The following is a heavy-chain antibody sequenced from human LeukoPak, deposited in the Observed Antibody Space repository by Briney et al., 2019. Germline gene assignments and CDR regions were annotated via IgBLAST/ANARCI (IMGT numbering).Heavy chain of an antibody. J-gene: IGHJ4*02. CDR2: IFTDGST. CDR3: AGEIPRGYRFDY. V-gene: IGHV4-4*08. D-gene: IGHD5-18*01. CDR1: GDSISTYH. Sequence: PSGTLSLTCSVSGDSISTYHWSWIRQPPGKGLEWIAYIFTDGSTSYNPSLKSRVTISVDTSKNQFSLKLRSVTAADTAVYYCAGEIPRGYRFDYWGQGTPVTVSS.